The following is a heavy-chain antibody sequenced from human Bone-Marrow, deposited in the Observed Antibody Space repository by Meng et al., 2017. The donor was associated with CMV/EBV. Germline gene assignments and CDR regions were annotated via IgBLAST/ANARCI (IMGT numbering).Heavy chain of an antibody. Sequence: GGSLRLSCAASGFTVSSNYMSWVRQAPGKGLEWVSVIYSGGSTYYADSVKGRFTISRDNAKNTLYLQMNSLRAEDTAVYYCARDQGSSSSLDYWGQGTLVTVSS. V-gene: IGHV3-53*01. CDR3: ARDQGSSSSLDY. J-gene: IGHJ4*02. CDR1: GFTVSSNY. D-gene: IGHD6-6*01. CDR2: IYSGGST.